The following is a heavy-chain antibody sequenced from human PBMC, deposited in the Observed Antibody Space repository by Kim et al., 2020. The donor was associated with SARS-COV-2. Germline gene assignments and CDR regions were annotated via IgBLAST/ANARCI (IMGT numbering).Heavy chain of an antibody. CDR3: AKGRYGSGTYLDNWFDP. Sequence: GGSLRLSCAASGFTFSSYAMSWVRQAPGKGLEWVSGVSGSGGSTDYADSVKGRFTISRDNSKNTLYLQTHSLRVEDTAVYYCAKGRYGSGTYLDNWFDPWGQGTLVTVSS. CDR1: GFTFSSYA. V-gene: IGHV3-23*01. D-gene: IGHD3-10*01. J-gene: IGHJ5*02. CDR2: VSGSGGST.